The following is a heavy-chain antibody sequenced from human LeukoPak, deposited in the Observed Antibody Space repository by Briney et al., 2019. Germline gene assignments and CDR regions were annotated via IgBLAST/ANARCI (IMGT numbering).Heavy chain of an antibody. CDR3: ARGADGVSSNSRGWFDP. CDR1: GFTFSGYG. J-gene: IGHJ5*02. V-gene: IGHV3-30*02. Sequence: PGGSLRLSCAASGFTFSGYGMHWVRQAPGKGLEWVTFIRYDERNKYYADSVKGRFTISRDNSKNTLYLQMNSLRAEDTAVYSCARGADGVSSNSRGWFDPWGQGTLVTVSS. CDR2: IRYDERNK. D-gene: IGHD2-15*01.